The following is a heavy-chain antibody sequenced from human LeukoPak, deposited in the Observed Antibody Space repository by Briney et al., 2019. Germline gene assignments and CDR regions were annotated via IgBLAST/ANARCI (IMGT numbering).Heavy chain of an antibody. J-gene: IGHJ4*02. CDR3: AKDHGGAVAGTGDY. V-gene: IGHV3-30*18. Sequence: PGGSLRLSCAASGFTFSNAWMNWVRQAPGKGLEWVAVISYDGSNKYYADSVKGRFTISRDNSKNTLYLQMNSLRAEDTAVYYCAKDHGGAVAGTGDYWGQGTLVTVSS. CDR1: GFTFSNAW. CDR2: ISYDGSNK. D-gene: IGHD6-19*01.